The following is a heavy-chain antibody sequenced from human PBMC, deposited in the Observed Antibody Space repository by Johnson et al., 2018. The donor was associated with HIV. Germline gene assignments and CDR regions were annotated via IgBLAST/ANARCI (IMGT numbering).Heavy chain of an antibody. J-gene: IGHJ3*01. D-gene: IGHD5-12*01. CDR2: ISYDGSNK. V-gene: IGHV3-30*03. CDR1: GFTFSSYG. CDR3: ASGDDDGF. Sequence: QVQLVESGGGVVQPGRSLRLSCAASGFTFSSYGMHWVRQAPGKGLAWVAVISYDGSNKYYADSVKGRFTISRDNSRDTVHLQMNSLRAEDTAVYFCASGDDDGFWGQGTKVTVSS.